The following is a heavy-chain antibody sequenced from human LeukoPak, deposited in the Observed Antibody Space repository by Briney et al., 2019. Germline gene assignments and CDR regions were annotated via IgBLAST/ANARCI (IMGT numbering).Heavy chain of an antibody. CDR2: IYYSGST. CDR1: GGSISSYY. V-gene: IGHV4-39*01. CDR3: ARSLSSVTYYDFWSGLLPFDI. D-gene: IGHD3-3*01. Sequence: PSETLCLTCTVSGGSISSYYWSWIRQPPGKGLEWIGSIYYSGSTYYNPSLKSRVTISVDTSKNQFSLKLSSVTAADTAVYYCARSLSSVTYYDFWSGLLPFDIWGQGTMVTVSS. J-gene: IGHJ3*02.